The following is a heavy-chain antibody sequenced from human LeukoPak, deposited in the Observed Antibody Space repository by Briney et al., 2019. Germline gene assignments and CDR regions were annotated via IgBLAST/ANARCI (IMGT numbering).Heavy chain of an antibody. Sequence: SGGSLRLSCAASGFTFSSYWMSWVRQAPGKGLEWVANIKQDGSGEYYVDSVKGRFTISRDNAKNSQYLQMNGLRVEDTAVYYCARGDSSRLTSQYFQHWGQGTLVIVSS. D-gene: IGHD6-13*01. V-gene: IGHV3-7*01. CDR3: ARGDSSRLTSQYFQH. CDR1: GFTFSSYW. J-gene: IGHJ1*01. CDR2: IKQDGSGE.